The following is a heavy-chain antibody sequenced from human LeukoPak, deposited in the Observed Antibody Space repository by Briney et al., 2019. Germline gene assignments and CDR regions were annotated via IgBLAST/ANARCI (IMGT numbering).Heavy chain of an antibody. J-gene: IGHJ4*02. V-gene: IGHV3-48*01. CDR3: ARDLGNSGYEFDY. CDR1: GFTFSSYS. CDR2: ISSRSSTI. Sequence: GGSLRLSCAASGFTFSSYSMNWVRQAPGKGLEWVSYISSRSSTIYYADSVKGRFTISRGNAKNSLYLQMNSLRAEDTAVYYCARDLGNSGYEFDYWGQGTLVTVSS. D-gene: IGHD5-12*01.